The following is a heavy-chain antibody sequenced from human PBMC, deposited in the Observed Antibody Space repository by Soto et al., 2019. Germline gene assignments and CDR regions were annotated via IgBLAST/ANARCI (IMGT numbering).Heavy chain of an antibody. CDR1: GGTVAISHW. J-gene: IGHJ5*02. Sequence: PSETLSVTCGISGGTVAISHWWSWFRQSPGGGLEWIGNVYHTGDTNFNPSLQSRVTISVDKSNNQFSLRLNSLTAADTAVYFCPREIVTAGGNNYFDPWGPGTLVTVSS. D-gene: IGHD2-21*02. V-gene: IGHV4-4*02. CDR2: VYHTGDT. CDR3: PREIVTAGGNNYFDP.